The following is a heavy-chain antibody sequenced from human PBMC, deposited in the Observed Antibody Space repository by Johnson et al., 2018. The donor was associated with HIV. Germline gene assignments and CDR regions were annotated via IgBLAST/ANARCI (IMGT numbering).Heavy chain of an antibody. CDR2: IRYDGTNK. Sequence: QMQLVESGGGLVQPGRSLRLSCAASGFTFSPYGMHWVRQAPGKGLEWVAVIRYDGTNKYYEDSVKGRFTISRDNSKKTLYLQMNSLTTDDTAVYYCARPRWLVPHDAFDIWGQGTLVTVSS. V-gene: IGHV3-33*08. CDR1: GFTFSPYG. D-gene: IGHD6-19*01. J-gene: IGHJ3*02. CDR3: ARPRWLVPHDAFDI.